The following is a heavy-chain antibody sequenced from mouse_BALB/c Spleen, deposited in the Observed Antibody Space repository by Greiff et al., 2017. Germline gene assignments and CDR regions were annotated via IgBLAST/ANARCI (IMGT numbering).Heavy chain of an antibody. CDR2: ISSGGSYT. CDR1: GFTFSSYA. CDR3: AREGDDYDYYAMDY. J-gene: IGHJ4*01. D-gene: IGHD2-4*01. V-gene: IGHV5-9-3*01. Sequence: EVKLVESGGGLVKPGGSLKLSCAASGFTFSSYAMSWVRQTPEKRLEWVATISSGGSYTYYPDSVKGRFTISRDNAKNTLYLQMSSLRSEDTAMYYCAREGDDYDYYAMDYWGQGTSVTVSS.